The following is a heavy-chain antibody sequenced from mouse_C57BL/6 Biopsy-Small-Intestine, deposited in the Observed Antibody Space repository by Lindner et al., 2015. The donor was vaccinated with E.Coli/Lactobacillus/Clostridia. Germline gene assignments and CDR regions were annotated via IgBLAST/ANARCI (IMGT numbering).Heavy chain of an antibody. D-gene: IGHD2-5*01. CDR3: ADSNSHY. CDR2: INPNNGGT. J-gene: IGHJ2*01. Sequence: VQLQESGPELVKPGASVKIPCKASGYTFTDYNIDWVKQSHGKSLEWIGDINPNNGGTIYNQKFKGKATLTADKSSSTAYMELRSLTSEDSAVYFCADSNSHYWGQGATLTVSS. CDR1: GYTFTDYN. V-gene: IGHV1-18*01.